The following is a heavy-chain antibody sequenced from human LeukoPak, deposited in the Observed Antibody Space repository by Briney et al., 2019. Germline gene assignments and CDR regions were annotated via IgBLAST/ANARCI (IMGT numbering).Heavy chain of an antibody. D-gene: IGHD3-3*01. CDR3: AREYDFWSGRGALADY. CDR1: GYTFTSYG. V-gene: IGHV1-18*01. CDR2: ISAYNGNT. Sequence: ASVKVSCKASGYTFTSYGISWVRQAPGQGLEWMGWISAYNGNTNYAQKLQGRVTMTTDTSTSTAYMELRSLRSGDTAVYYCAREYDFWSGRGALADYWGQGTLVTVSS. J-gene: IGHJ4*02.